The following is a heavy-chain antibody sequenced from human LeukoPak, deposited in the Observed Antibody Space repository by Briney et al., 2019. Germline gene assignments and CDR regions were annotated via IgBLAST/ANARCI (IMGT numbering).Heavy chain of an antibody. CDR2: IWYDGSNK. V-gene: IGHV3-33*01. Sequence: GGSLRLSCAASGFTFSSYGMHWVRQAPGKGLEWVAVIWYDGSNKYYADSVKGRFTISRDNSKNTLYLQMNSLRAKDTAVYYCARDVGSSSLLGIAVAGTGTEFDYWGQGTLVTVSS. CDR1: GFTFSSYG. CDR3: ARDVGSSSLLGIAVAGTGTEFDY. D-gene: IGHD6-19*01. J-gene: IGHJ4*02.